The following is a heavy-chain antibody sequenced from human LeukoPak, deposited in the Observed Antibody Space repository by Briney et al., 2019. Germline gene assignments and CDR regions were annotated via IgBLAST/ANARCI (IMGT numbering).Heavy chain of an antibody. V-gene: IGHV3-23*01. CDR3: AKGPRYCSSTSCYGFMDV. D-gene: IGHD2-2*01. J-gene: IGHJ6*04. Sequence: GGSLRLSCAASGFTFSSYGMSWVRQAPGKGLEWVSAISGSGGSTYYADSVKGRFTISRDNSKNTLYLQMNSLRAEDTAVYYCAKGPRYCSSTSCYGFMDVWGKGTTVTISS. CDR2: ISGSGGST. CDR1: GFTFSSYG.